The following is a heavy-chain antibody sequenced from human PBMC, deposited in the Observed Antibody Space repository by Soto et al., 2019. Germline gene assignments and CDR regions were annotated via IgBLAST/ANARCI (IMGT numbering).Heavy chain of an antibody. CDR2: INAGIGDT. Sequence: ASVKVSCKASGYTFTSYAMHWVRQAPGQRLEWMGWINAGIGDTEYSEKFQGRVTITRDTSASTAYMELNSLRVDDTAVYYCARTNGAYSNYFDYWGQGTLVTVSS. D-gene: IGHD2-8*01. J-gene: IGHJ4*02. CDR1: GYTFTSYA. V-gene: IGHV1-3*01. CDR3: ARTNGAYSNYFDY.